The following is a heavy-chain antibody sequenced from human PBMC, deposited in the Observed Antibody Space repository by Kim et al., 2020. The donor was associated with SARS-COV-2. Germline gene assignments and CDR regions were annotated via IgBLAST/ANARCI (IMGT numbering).Heavy chain of an antibody. CDR2: INHSGST. Sequence: SETLSLTCAVYGGSFSGYYWSWIRQPPGKGLEWIGEINHSGSTNYNPSLKSRVTISVDTSKNQFSLKLSSVTAADTAVYYCARRRIMITFGGVIVAYYFDYWGQGTLVTVSS. D-gene: IGHD3-16*02. J-gene: IGHJ4*02. CDR3: ARRRIMITFGGVIVAYYFDY. V-gene: IGHV4-34*01. CDR1: GGSFSGYY.